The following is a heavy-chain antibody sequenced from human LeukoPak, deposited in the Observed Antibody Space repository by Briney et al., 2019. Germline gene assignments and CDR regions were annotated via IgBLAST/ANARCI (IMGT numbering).Heavy chain of an antibody. CDR3: ARGLRYYDILTGYYTYYFDY. D-gene: IGHD3-9*01. CDR2: IYYSGST. J-gene: IGHJ4*02. V-gene: IGHV4-59*11. CDR1: GGSISSHY. Sequence: SETLSLTCTVSGGSISSHYWSWIRQPPGKGLEWIGYIYYSGSTKFNPSLRSRVTISVDTSKNQFSLKLSSVTAADTAVYYCARGLRYYDILTGYYTYYFDYWGQGTLVTVSS.